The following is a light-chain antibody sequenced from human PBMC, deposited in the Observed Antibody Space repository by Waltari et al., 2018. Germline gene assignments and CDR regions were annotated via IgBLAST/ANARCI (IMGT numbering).Light chain of an antibody. J-gene: IGKJ4*01. CDR3: QQYDGEVVT. V-gene: IGKV3-20*01. Sequence: AMQSVTSSPLTWYQQKVGQAPRLLIYGTSSRATGIPGRLSGSGSGTDFTLTISRLEPEDFAVYYCQQYDGEVVTFGGGTKVEI. CDR1: QSVTSSP. CDR2: GTS.